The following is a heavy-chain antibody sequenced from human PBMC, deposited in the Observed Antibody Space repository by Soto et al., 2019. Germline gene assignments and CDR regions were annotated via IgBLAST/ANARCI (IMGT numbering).Heavy chain of an antibody. CDR2: ISGSGGSI. CDR3: VKEYTWNDHFDF. V-gene: IGHV3-23*01. J-gene: IGHJ4*02. D-gene: IGHD1-1*01. Sequence: GSLRLSCEASGFTFSNCAMSWVRQAPGKGLEWVSRISGSGGSIDYADSGKGRFTISRDNSKNTLYLQMNSMRAEDTAIYYCVKEYTWNDHFDFWGQGTPVTVSS. CDR1: GFTFSNCA.